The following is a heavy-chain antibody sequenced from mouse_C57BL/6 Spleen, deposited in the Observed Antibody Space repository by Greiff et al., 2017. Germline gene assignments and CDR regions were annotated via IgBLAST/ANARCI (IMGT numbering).Heavy chain of an antibody. V-gene: IGHV7-3*01. CDR2: IRHKANGYTT. Sequence: EVHLVESGGGLVQPGGSLSLSCAASGFTFTDYYMSWVRQHPGQALEWLGFIRHKANGYTTEYSASVKGRFTISRDNSQSILYLQMTALRAEDSATYDCARRRWAMDYWGQGTSVTVSS. CDR3: ARRRWAMDY. CDR1: GFTFTDYY. J-gene: IGHJ4*01.